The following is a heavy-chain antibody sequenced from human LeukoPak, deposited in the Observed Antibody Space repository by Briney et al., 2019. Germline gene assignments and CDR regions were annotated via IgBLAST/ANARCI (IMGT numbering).Heavy chain of an antibody. CDR2: IRYDGSNK. V-gene: IGHV3-30*02. CDR3: ARTYSSGWYGVDY. Sequence: PGGSLRLSCAASGFTFSSYGMHWVRQAPGKGLEWVAFIRYDGSNKYYADSVKGRFTISRDNSKNTLYLQMNSLRAEDTAVYYCARTYSSGWYGVDYWGQGTLVTVSS. CDR1: GFTFSSYG. D-gene: IGHD6-19*01. J-gene: IGHJ4*02.